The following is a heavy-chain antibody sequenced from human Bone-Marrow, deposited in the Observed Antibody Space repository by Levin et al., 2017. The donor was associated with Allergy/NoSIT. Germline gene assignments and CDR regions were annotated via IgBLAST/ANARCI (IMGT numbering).Heavy chain of an antibody. Sequence: ETLSLTCAASGITFSDYSMNWVRQAPGKGLEWVSYISSSSSTIYYADSVKGRFTVSRDNAKNSLYLQMNSLRDEDTAVFYCARVPDIYYYDSSGRSTRYDYAMDGWGQGTTVTVSS. CDR3: ARVPDIYYYDSSGRSTRYDYAMDG. J-gene: IGHJ6*02. CDR2: ISSSSSTI. V-gene: IGHV3-48*02. CDR1: GITFSDYS. D-gene: IGHD3-22*01.